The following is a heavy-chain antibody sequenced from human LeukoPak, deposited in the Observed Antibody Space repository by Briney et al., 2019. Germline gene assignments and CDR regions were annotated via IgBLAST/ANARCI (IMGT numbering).Heavy chain of an antibody. CDR1: GFTFSSYA. V-gene: IGHV3-64D*06. Sequence: GGSLRLSCSASGFTFSSYAMHWVRQAPGKGLEYVSAISSNGGSTYYADSVKGRFTISRDNSKNTLYLQMSSLRAENTAVYYCVKDRQDIAAAGFDPWGQGTLVTVSS. J-gene: IGHJ5*02. D-gene: IGHD6-13*01. CDR3: VKDRQDIAAAGFDP. CDR2: ISSNGGST.